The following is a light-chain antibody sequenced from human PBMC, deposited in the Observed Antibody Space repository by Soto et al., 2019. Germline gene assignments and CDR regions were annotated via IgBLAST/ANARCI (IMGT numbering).Light chain of an antibody. CDR1: QSIRSW. J-gene: IGKJ1*01. V-gene: IGKV1-5*01. CDR3: QQYNSYWT. CDR2: DAS. Sequence: DIQMTQSPSTLSASIGDRVTITCRASQSIRSWLAWYQQKPGRAPKLLIYDASSLESGVPSRFSGSGSGTDFTLTISSLQPDDFAIYYCQQYNSYWTFGQGTKVEIK.